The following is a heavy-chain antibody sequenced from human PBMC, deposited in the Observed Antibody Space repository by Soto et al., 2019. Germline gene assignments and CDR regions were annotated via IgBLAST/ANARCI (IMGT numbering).Heavy chain of an antibody. V-gene: IGHV4-39*01. CDR3: ASLQVPGNFDY. CDR2: VFYTGDT. D-gene: IGHD6-13*01. Sequence: TSETLSLTCNVSGGSITTTNYYWSWVRQPPGKGLEWIANVFYTGDTYNSPSFRSRVTISVDTSKNQFSLKLTSVTAADTTMYYCASLQVPGNFDYWGHGTLVTVSS. CDR1: GGSITTTNYY. J-gene: IGHJ4*01.